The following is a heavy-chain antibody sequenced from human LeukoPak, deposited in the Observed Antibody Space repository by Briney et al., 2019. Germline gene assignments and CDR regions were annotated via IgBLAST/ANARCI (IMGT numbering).Heavy chain of an antibody. D-gene: IGHD2-21*02. CDR3: ARHSGGPNCGGDCYSSFNY. Sequence: SETLSLTCTVSGGSISSYYWSWIRQPPGKGLEWIGFIYYSGSTNYNPSLKSRVIISLDTSKNQFSLKLSSVTAADTAVYYCARHSGGPNCGGDCYSSFNYWGQGTLVTVSS. CDR1: GGSISSYY. V-gene: IGHV4-59*08. CDR2: IYYSGST. J-gene: IGHJ4*02.